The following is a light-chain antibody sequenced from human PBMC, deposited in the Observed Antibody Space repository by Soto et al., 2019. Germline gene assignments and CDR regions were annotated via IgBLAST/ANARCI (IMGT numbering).Light chain of an antibody. V-gene: IGKV1-5*03. CDR2: EAS. CDR3: QRYTTSSWT. CDR1: QNIRNG. J-gene: IGKJ1*01. Sequence: DIQMTQSPSTLSASVGDRVTITCRARQNIRNGMAWFQQRPGKAPRLLIYEASTLESGVPTRLSGSGFGTEFTLTISSLQPDDIATYYCQRYTTSSWTFGQGTKVEIK.